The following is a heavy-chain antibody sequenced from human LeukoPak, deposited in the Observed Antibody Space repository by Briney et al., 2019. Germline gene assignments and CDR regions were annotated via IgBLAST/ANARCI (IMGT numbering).Heavy chain of an antibody. CDR3: AKAASSSRPSYYYGMDV. D-gene: IGHD6-13*01. V-gene: IGHV3-21*04. CDR2: ISSSSSYI. Sequence: GGSLRLSCAASGFTFRSYSMNRVRQAPGKGLEWVSSISSSSSYIYYADSVKGRFTISRDNAKNSLYLQMSSLRVDDTAVYYCAKAASSSRPSYYYGMDVWGQGTTVTVSS. J-gene: IGHJ6*02. CDR1: GFTFRSYS.